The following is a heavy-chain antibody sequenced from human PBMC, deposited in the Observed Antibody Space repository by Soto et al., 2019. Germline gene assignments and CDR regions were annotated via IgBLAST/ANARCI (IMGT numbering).Heavy chain of an antibody. D-gene: IGHD6-13*01. J-gene: IGHJ4*02. Sequence: ASVKVSCKASGYTFTSYGISWVRQAPGQGLEWMGWISAYNGNTNYAQKLQGRVTMTTDTSTSTAYMELRSLRSDDTAVYYCARTGRYISSWYEGYWGQGTLVTVSS. CDR2: ISAYNGNT. CDR1: GYTFTSYG. CDR3: ARTGRYISSWYEGY. V-gene: IGHV1-18*01.